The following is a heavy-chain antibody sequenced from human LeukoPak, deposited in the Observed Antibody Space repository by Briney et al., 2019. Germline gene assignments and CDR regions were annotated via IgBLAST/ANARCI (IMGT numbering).Heavy chain of an antibody. CDR3: AGNGDIVATSNFDH. Sequence: SSETLSLTCTVSGGSISSYYWSWIRQPPGKGLEWIGYIYYSGSTNYNPSLKSRVTISVDTSKNQFSLKLSSVTAADTAVYYCAGNGDIVATSNFDHWGQGTLVTVSS. D-gene: IGHD5-12*01. CDR1: GGSISSYY. J-gene: IGHJ4*02. V-gene: IGHV4-59*01. CDR2: IYYSGST.